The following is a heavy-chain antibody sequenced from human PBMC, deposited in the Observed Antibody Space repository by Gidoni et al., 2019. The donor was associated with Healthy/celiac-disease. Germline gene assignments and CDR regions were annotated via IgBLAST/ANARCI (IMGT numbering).Heavy chain of an antibody. CDR3: YNPVVVVPAAEEAYYYYGMDV. D-gene: IGHD2-2*01. CDR2: SKSKPDGGTT. CDR1: GFTFSNAW. V-gene: IGHV3-15*01. J-gene: IGHJ6*02. Sequence: EVQLVESGGGLVKPGGSLRLSCAASGFTFSNAWMRWVRRAPGKGMEWVGRSKSKPDGGTTDYAAPVKGRFTISRDDSKNTLYLQMNSLKTEDTAVYYCYNPVVVVPAAEEAYYYYGMDVWGQGTTVTVSS.